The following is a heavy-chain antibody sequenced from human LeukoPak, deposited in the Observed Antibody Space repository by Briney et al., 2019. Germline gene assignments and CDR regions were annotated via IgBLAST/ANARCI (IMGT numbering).Heavy chain of an antibody. J-gene: IGHJ4*02. CDR2: ICSSSSRI. V-gene: IGHV3-48*01. CDR1: GFAFSTYS. CDR3: ARGRSLSSWHPLSGFDY. Sequence: GGSLRLSCAASGFAFSTYSMNWVRQAPGKGLEWVSYICSSSSRINYADSVKGRFTISRDNAKNSLDLQMNSLRAEDTAVYYCARGRSLSSWHPLSGFDYWGQGTLVTVSS. D-gene: IGHD6-13*01.